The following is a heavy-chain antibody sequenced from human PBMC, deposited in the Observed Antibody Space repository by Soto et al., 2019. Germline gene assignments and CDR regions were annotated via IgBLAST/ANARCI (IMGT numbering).Heavy chain of an antibody. CDR2: IYYSGST. Sequence: SETLSLTCTVSGGSISSSSYYWGWIRQPPGKGLEWIGSIYYSGSTYYNPSLKSRVTISVDTSKNQFSLKLSSVTAADTAVYYCARLLPAAGTGNYFDYWGQGTLVTVSS. CDR1: GGSISSSSYY. CDR3: ARLLPAAGTGNYFDY. J-gene: IGHJ4*02. D-gene: IGHD6-13*01. V-gene: IGHV4-39*01.